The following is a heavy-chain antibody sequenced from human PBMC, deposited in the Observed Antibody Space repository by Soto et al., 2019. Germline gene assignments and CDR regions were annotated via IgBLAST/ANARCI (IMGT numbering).Heavy chain of an antibody. D-gene: IGHD4-17*01. CDR3: ARERTSPYGDYFDY. CDR1: GGTFSSYA. CDR2: IIPIFGTA. Sequence: GASVKVSCKASGGTFSSYAISWVRQAPGQGLEWMGGIIPIFGTANYAQKFQGRVTITADESTSTAYMELSSLRSEDTAVYYCARERTSPYGDYFDYWGQGTLVTVSS. J-gene: IGHJ4*02. V-gene: IGHV1-69*13.